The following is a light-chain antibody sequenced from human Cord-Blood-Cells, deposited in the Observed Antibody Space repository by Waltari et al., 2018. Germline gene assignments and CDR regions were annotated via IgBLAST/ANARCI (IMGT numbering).Light chain of an antibody. CDR3: CSYAGSYTNVL. CDR2: DVS. J-gene: IGLJ2*01. CDR1: RSDVGGYNY. V-gene: IGLV2-11*01. Sequence: QSALTQPRSVSGSPGQSVTISCTGTRSDVGGYNYVSWYQQHPGKAPKLMIYDVSTRPSGVPDRFSGTKSGNTASLTISGLQSEDEADYYCCSYAGSYTNVLFGGGTKLTVL.